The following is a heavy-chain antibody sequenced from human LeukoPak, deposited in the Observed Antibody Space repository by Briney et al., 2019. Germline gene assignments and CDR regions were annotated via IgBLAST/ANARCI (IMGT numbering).Heavy chain of an antibody. D-gene: IGHD3-16*01. CDR1: GGSFSGYY. J-gene: IGHJ5*02. Sequence: SETLSLTCAVYGGSFSGYYWSWIRQPPGEGLEWIGSIYDSGSTYYNPSLKSRVTISVDTSKNQFSLKLNSVTAADTAVYYCARHYGPWGQGTLVTVSS. V-gene: IGHV4-34*01. CDR2: IYDSGST. CDR3: ARHYGP.